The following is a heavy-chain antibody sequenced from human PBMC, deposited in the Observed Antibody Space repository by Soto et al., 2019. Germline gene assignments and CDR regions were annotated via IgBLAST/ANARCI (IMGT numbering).Heavy chain of an antibody. CDR3: ARGHHCYGMDV. CDR2: IYYSGST. J-gene: IGHJ6*02. CDR1: GGSINTGDYY. Sequence: QVQLQESGPGLVKPSQTLSLTCTVSGGSINTGDYYWSWIRQPPGKGLEGIGYIYYSGSTFYNPSLNGRVSISVDTSKKQFSLKLSSVTAADTAVYYCARGHHCYGMDVWGQGTTVTVSS. V-gene: IGHV4-30-4*01.